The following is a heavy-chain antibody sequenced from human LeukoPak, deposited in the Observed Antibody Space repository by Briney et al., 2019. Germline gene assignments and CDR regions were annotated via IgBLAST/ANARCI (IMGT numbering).Heavy chain of an antibody. CDR2: IKQDGSEK. D-gene: IGHD6-13*01. CDR1: GFTFSSYW. Sequence: QPGGSLRLSCAASGFTFSSYWMSWVRQAPGKGLEWVANIKQDGSEKYYVDSVKGRFTISRDNAKNSLYLQMNSLRAEDTAVYYCARDVGSSWYSNDAFDIWGQGTMVTVSS. J-gene: IGHJ3*02. CDR3: ARDVGSSWYSNDAFDI. V-gene: IGHV3-7*01.